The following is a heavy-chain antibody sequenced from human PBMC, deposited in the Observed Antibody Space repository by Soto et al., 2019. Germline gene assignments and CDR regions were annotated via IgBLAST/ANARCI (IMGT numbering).Heavy chain of an antibody. J-gene: IGHJ3*02. CDR1: GGSISSSSYY. V-gene: IGHV4-39*01. Sequence: QLQLQESGPGLVKPSETLSLTCTVSGGSISSSSYYWGWIRQPPGKWLEWIGSIYYSGSTYYNPSLKSRVTISVDTSKNQFSLKLSSVNAADTAVYYCARLLYYYGSGRGNAFDIWGQGTMVTVSS. D-gene: IGHD3-10*01. CDR3: ARLLYYYGSGRGNAFDI. CDR2: IYYSGST.